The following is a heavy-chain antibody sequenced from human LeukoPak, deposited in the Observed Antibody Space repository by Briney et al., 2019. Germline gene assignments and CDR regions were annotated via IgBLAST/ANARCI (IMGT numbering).Heavy chain of an antibody. CDR2: IKEDESAK. D-gene: IGHD1-26*01. J-gene: IGHJ4*02. Sequence: PGGSLRLSCAASGFTFSTYWMAWVRQAPGKGLEWVANIKEDESAKHQADSVKGRFTISRGNAQNLVYLQMSRLRGEDTAVYYCARDVGGSLDHWGRGTLVTVSS. CDR3: ARDVGGSLDH. CDR1: GFTFSTYW. V-gene: IGHV3-7*01.